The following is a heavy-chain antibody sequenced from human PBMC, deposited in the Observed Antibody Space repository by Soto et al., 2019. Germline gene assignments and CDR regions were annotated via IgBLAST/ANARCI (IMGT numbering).Heavy chain of an antibody. CDR3: AKDLYGAGWYNYFDP. D-gene: IGHD6-19*01. J-gene: IGHJ5*02. CDR2: ISHDGGVK. Sequence: QVHLVESGGGVVQPGRSLRLSCAASGFTFSTTGMYWVRQAPGKGLEWVAMISHDGGVKHYTDSVKGRFTISRDTSNNTVYLQMNSLRPEDTAMYHCAKDLYGAGWYNYFDPWGQGTLVTVSS. CDR1: GFTFSTTG. V-gene: IGHV3-30*18.